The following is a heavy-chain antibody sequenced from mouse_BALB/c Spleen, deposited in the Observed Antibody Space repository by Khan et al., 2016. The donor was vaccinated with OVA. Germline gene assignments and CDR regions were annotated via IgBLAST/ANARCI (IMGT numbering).Heavy chain of an antibody. V-gene: IGHV2-6*02. CDR1: GFSLTSYG. J-gene: IGHJ4*01. D-gene: IGHD1-1*01. CDR2: IWSDGFT. Sequence: VQLQESGPGLVAPSQSLSITCTVPGFSLTSYGVHWVRQPPGKGLEWLVVIWSDGFTTYNSTLKSRLNISKDNSKSQVFLKMNSLQTDDTAMYYCDRGIYFFGSRYMDYWGQGTSVTVSS. CDR3: DRGIYFFGSRYMDY.